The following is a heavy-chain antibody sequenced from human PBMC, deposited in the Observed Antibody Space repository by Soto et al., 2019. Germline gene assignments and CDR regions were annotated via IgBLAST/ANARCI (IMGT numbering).Heavy chain of an antibody. V-gene: IGHV1-46*01. CDR1: GGTFSSYA. Sequence: ASVKVSCKASGGTFSSYAISWVRQAPGQGLEWMGIINPSGGSTSYAQKFQGRVTMTRDTSTSTVYMELSSLRSEDTAVYYCARASPYEAENWFDPWGQGTLVTVSS. J-gene: IGHJ5*02. CDR2: INPSGGST. D-gene: IGHD3-3*01. CDR3: ARASPYEAENWFDP.